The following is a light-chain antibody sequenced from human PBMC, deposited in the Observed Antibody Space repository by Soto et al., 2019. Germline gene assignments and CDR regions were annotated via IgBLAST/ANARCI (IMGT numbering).Light chain of an antibody. CDR3: HHYGPAPWT. CDR2: LAS. V-gene: IGKV3-20*01. CDR1: QTVRGKY. J-gene: IGKJ1*01. Sequence: EIVLTQSPGTLSLSPGERATLSCRASQTVRGKYLAWFQQRHGQPPRLLIYLASTSAAGVPDRFSGSGSGTEFALTIHRLEAEDFAGYYCHHYGPAPWTFGQGTKVEIK.